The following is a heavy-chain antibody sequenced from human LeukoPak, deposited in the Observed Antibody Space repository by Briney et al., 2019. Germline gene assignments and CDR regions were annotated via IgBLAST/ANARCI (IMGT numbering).Heavy chain of an antibody. J-gene: IGHJ4*02. CDR3: ATGITMVRGNDDY. D-gene: IGHD3-10*01. V-gene: IGHV3-48*03. Sequence: PGGSLRLSCAASGFTFSSYEMNWVRQAPGKGLEWGSYISSSGSTIYYADSVKGRFTISRDNAKYSLYLQMNSLRAEDAAVYYCATGITMVRGNDDYWGQGTLVTVSS. CDR1: GFTFSSYE. CDR2: ISSSGSTI.